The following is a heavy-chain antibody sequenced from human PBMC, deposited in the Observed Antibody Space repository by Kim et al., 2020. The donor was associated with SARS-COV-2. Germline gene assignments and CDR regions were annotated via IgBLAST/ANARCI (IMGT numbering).Heavy chain of an antibody. J-gene: IGHJ4*02. CDR2: ISYDGSNK. V-gene: IGHV3-30-3*01. Sequence: GGSLRLSCAASGFTFGGYAMHWVRQAPGKGLEWVAGISYDGSNKYYADSVKGRFTISRDNSKNTLYLQMNSLRAEDTAVYYCARIRGGGYSYGAFYYWGQGPLVTVSS. CDR3: ARIRGGGYSYGAFYY. CDR1: GFTFGGYA. D-gene: IGHD5-18*01.